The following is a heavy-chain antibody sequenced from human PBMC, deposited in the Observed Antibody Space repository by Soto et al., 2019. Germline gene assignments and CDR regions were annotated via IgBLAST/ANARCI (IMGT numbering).Heavy chain of an antibody. J-gene: IGHJ3*02. CDR1: GYTFTSYG. V-gene: IGHV1-18*01. D-gene: IGHD2-15*01. CDR2: ISAYNGNT. Sequence: GASLKVSCKSSGYTFTSYGISWVRQAPGQGLEWMGWISAYNGNTNYAQKLQGRVTMTTDTSTSTAYMELRSLRSDDTAVYYCATGYRVVAATDAFDIWGQGTMVTVSS. CDR3: ATGYRVVAATDAFDI.